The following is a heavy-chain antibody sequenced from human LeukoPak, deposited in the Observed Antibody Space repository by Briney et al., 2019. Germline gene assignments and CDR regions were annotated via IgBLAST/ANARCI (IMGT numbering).Heavy chain of an antibody. CDR2: INHSGST. J-gene: IGHJ4*02. CDR1: GGSFSGYY. V-gene: IGHV4-34*01. CDR3: VYDSSGYIDY. D-gene: IGHD3-22*01. Sequence: SQTLSLTCAVYGGSFSGYYWSWIRQPPGKGLEWIGEINHSGSTSYNPSLKSRVTISVDTSKNQFSLKLSSVTAADTAVYYCVYDSSGYIDYWGQGTLVTVSS.